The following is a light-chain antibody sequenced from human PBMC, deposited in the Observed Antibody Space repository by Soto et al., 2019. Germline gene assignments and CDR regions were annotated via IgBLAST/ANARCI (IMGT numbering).Light chain of an antibody. CDR2: EVN. V-gene: IGLV2-23*02. J-gene: IGLJ1*01. CDR1: SSDVGSYNL. Sequence: QSALAQPASVPGSPGQSVTFSCTGTSSDVGSYNLVSWYQQHPGKAPKLMIYEVNKRPSGVSNRFSGSKSGTTASLTISGLQAEDEADYYCCSYAGTSYVFGTGSKLTVL. CDR3: CSYAGTSYV.